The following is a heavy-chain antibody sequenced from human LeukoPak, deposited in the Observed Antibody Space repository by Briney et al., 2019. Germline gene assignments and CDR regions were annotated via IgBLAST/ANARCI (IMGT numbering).Heavy chain of an antibody. J-gene: IGHJ6*02. D-gene: IGHD4-17*01. Sequence: GESLKISCKGSGYSFTSYWIGWVRQMPGRGLEWMGIIYPGDSDTGYSPSFQGQVTISADKSISTAYLQWSSLKASDTAMYFCARGDYGYYYGLDVWGQGTTVTVSS. CDR2: IYPGDSDT. CDR3: ARGDYGYYYGLDV. CDR1: GYSFTSYW. V-gene: IGHV5-51*01.